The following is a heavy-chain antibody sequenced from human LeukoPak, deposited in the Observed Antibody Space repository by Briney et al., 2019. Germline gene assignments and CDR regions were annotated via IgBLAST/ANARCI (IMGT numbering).Heavy chain of an antibody. V-gene: IGHV4-34*01. D-gene: IGHD2-2*01. CDR2: INHSGST. CDR3: ARGGSTQGYYFDC. CDR1: GGSFSGYY. J-gene: IGHJ4*02. Sequence: SETLSLTCAVYGGSFSGYYWSWIRQPPGKGLEWIGEINHSGSTNYNPSLKSRVTISVDTSKNQFSLKLSSVTAADTAVYCCARGGSTQGYYFDCWGQGTLVTVSS.